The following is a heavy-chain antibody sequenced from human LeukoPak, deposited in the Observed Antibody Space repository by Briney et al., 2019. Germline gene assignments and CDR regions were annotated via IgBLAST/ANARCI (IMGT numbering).Heavy chain of an antibody. CDR3: ARDLDQYSGRYGGFGHDF. D-gene: IGHD1-26*01. J-gene: IGHJ4*02. V-gene: IGHV1-18*01. Sequence: GASVKVSCKASGYTFTSYGINWVRQAPGQGFEWMGWISAYNGNTNYARKLQGRVTMTTDTSTSTAYMELRSLRSDDTAVYYCARDLDQYSGRYGGFGHDFWGQGTLVTVSS. CDR2: ISAYNGNT. CDR1: GYTFTSYG.